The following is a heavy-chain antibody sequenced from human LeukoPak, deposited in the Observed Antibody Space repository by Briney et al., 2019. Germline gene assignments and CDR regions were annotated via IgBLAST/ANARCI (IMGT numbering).Heavy chain of an antibody. CDR2: IRYDGSNK. D-gene: IGHD4-17*01. V-gene: IGHV3-30*02. Sequence: GGSLRLSCAASGFTFSSYGMHWVRQAPGKGLEWVAFIRYDGSNKYYADSVKGRFTISRDNSKNTLCLQMNSLRAEDTAVYYCAKEIWPTVTTPGHTHFDYWGQGTLVTVSS. CDR3: AKEIWPTVTTPGHTHFDY. CDR1: GFTFSSYG. J-gene: IGHJ4*02.